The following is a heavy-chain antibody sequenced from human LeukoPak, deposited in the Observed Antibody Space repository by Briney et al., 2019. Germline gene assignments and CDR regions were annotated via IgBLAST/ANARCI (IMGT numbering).Heavy chain of an antibody. Sequence: GGSLRLSCAASGFSFRNSWMSWVRQAPGKGLEWVANIRQDGNEIYYMDSVKGRFTISRDNAKNTLYLQMNSLRAEDTAVYYCAPLTPSSWESWDAFDIWGQGTMVTVSS. J-gene: IGHJ3*02. V-gene: IGHV3-7*01. D-gene: IGHD6-13*01. CDR3: APLTPSSWESWDAFDI. CDR2: IRQDGNEI. CDR1: GFSFRNSW.